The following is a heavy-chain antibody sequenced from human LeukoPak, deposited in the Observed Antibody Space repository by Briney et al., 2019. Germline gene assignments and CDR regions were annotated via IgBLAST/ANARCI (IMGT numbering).Heavy chain of an antibody. CDR2: ISAYNGNT. V-gene: IGHV1-18*01. J-gene: IGHJ6*03. CDR3: ARVDSGYDSNYYSYYMDV. D-gene: IGHD5-12*01. Sequence: ASVKVSCKASGYTFTSYGISWVRQAPGQGLEWMGWISAYNGNTNYAQKLQGRVTMTTDTSTSTAYMELRSLRSDDTAVYYCARVDSGYDSNYYSYYMDVWGKGTTVTISS. CDR1: GYTFTSYG.